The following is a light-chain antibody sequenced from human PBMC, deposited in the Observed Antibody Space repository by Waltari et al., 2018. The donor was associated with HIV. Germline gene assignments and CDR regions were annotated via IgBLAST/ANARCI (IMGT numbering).Light chain of an antibody. V-gene: IGLV1-40*01. CDR1: SSNIGAGYD. CDR2: GTS. J-gene: IGLJ1*01. Sequence: QSVLTQPPSVSGAPGQRVTISCTGSSSNIGAGYDVHWYHQLPGTAPKLLIYGTSKRPSGVPDRVAGSKSGTAASLAITGLQAEDEADDDCQSYDSSLSAYVFGTGTKVTVL. CDR3: QSYDSSLSAYV.